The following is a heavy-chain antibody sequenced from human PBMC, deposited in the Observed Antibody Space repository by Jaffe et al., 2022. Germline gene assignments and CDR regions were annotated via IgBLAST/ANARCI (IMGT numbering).Heavy chain of an antibody. D-gene: IGHD3-22*01. CDR1: GGTFSSYA. V-gene: IGHV1-69*05. CDR3: ARGDYYDISSRYSRGFYYYYMDV. CDR2: LVPMFGTT. J-gene: IGHJ6*03. Sequence: QVQLVQSGAEVKKPGSSVKVSCKASGGTFSSYAINWVRQAPGQGLEWMGGLVPMFGTTNYAQKFQGRVTITTDESTSTAYMELSSLRSEDTAVYYCARGDYYDISSRYSRGFYYYYMDVWGKGTTVTVSS.